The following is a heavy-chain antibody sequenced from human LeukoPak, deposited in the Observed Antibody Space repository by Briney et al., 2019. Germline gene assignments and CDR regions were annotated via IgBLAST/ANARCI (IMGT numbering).Heavy chain of an antibody. D-gene: IGHD4-17*01. CDR3: ARSHDYGDYVGIDY. CDR2: ISYDGSNK. V-gene: IGHV3-30-3*01. J-gene: IGHJ4*02. CDR1: GFTFSSYA. Sequence: GGSLRLSCAASGFTFSSYATHWVRQAPGKGLEWVAVISYDGSNKYYADSVKGRFTISRDNSKNTLYLQMNSLRAEDTAVYYCARSHDYGDYVGIDYWGQGTLVTVSS.